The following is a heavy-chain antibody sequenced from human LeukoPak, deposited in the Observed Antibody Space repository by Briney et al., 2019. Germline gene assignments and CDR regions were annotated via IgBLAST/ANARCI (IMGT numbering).Heavy chain of an antibody. V-gene: IGHV3-48*03. J-gene: IGHJ4*02. CDR3: ARDSGSVGELRPSTFDY. CDR2: ISSSGSTI. D-gene: IGHD1-26*01. CDR1: GFIFSSYE. Sequence: GGPLRLSCAASGFIFSSYEMNWVRQAPGKGLEWVSCISSSGSTIYYADSVKGRFTISRDYAKNSLYLQMNSVRAEDTAVYYCARDSGSVGELRPSTFDYWGQGTLVTVSS.